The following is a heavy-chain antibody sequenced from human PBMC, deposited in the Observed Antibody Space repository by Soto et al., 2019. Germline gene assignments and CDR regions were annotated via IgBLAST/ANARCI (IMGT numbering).Heavy chain of an antibody. Sequence: VAVISYDGSDKFYADSVKGRFTISRDNSKNTLHLQMNSLRAEDTAVYYCAREAPYYDFWSGAPFDPWGQGTLVTVSS. D-gene: IGHD3-3*01. CDR2: ISYDGSDK. J-gene: IGHJ5*02. V-gene: IGHV3-30-3*01. CDR3: AREAPYYDFWSGAPFDP.